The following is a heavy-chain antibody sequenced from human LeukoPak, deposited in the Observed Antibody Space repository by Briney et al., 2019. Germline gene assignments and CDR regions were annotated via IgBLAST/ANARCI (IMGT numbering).Heavy chain of an antibody. CDR3: AREARGVTSNWFDP. Sequence: GASAKVSCKASGYTFTGYYMHWVRQAPGQGLEWMGWINPNSGGTNYAQKFQGRVTMTRDTSISTAYMELSRLRSDDTAVYYCAREARGVTSNWFDPWGQGTLVTVSS. CDR2: INPNSGGT. D-gene: IGHD3-10*01. V-gene: IGHV1-2*02. CDR1: GYTFTGYY. J-gene: IGHJ5*02.